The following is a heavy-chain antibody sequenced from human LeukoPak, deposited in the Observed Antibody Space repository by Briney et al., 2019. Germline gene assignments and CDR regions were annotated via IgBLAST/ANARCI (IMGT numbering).Heavy chain of an antibody. CDR1: GGSFSGYY. CDR2: INHSGST. J-gene: IGHJ4*02. D-gene: IGHD5-18*01. CDR3: ARAGLWLSRGATFVDY. V-gene: IGHV4-34*01. Sequence: SETLSLTCAVYGGSFSGYYWSWIRQPPGKGLEWIGEINHSGSTNYNPSLKSRVTISVDTSKNQFSLKLSSVTGADTAVYYCARAGLWLSRGATFVDYWGQGTLVTVSS.